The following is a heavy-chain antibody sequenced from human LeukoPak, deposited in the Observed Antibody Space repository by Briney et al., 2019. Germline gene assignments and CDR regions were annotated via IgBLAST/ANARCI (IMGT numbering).Heavy chain of an antibody. CDR3: ARRRRIAAARRDAFDI. D-gene: IGHD6-13*01. CDR2: IYYSGST. V-gene: IGHV4-31*03. CDR1: GGSISSGGYY. Sequence: PSQTLSLTCTVSGGSISSGGYYWSWIRQHPGKGLEWIGYIYYSGSTYYNPSLKSRVTISVDTSKNQFSLKLSSVTAADTAVYYCARRRRIAAARRDAFDIWGQGTMVTVSS. J-gene: IGHJ3*02.